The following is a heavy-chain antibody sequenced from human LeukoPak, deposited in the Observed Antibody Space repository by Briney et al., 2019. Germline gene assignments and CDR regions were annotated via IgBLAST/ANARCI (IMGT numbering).Heavy chain of an antibody. CDR2: MSGRGDTS. Sequence: GGSLRLSCAASGFTFGTHAMTWVRQAPGKGLEWVSGMSGRGDTSYYTDSVKGRFTISRDNSKNTLFLQMNSLRAEDTAVYYCAKLAGIRGWFVYYFDYWGQGTLVTVS. J-gene: IGHJ4*02. V-gene: IGHV3-23*01. CDR3: AKLAGIRGWFVYYFDY. D-gene: IGHD6-19*01. CDR1: GFTFGTHA.